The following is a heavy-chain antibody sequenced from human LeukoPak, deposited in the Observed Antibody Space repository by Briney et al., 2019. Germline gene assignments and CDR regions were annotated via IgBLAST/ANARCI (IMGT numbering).Heavy chain of an antibody. D-gene: IGHD2-2*01. Sequence: ASVKVSCKASGYTFTSYAMHWVRQAPGQRLEWMGWINAGNGNTKYSQKFQGRVTITRDTSASTAYMELSSLRSEDTAVYYCARDLGYCSSTSCYEGYWFDPWGQGTLVTVS. CDR2: INAGNGNT. V-gene: IGHV1-3*01. CDR1: GYTFTSYA. J-gene: IGHJ5*02. CDR3: ARDLGYCSSTSCYEGYWFDP.